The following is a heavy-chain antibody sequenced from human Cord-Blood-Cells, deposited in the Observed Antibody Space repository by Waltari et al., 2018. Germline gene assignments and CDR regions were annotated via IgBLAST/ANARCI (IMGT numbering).Heavy chain of an antibody. CDR3: ARKNLDGDAFDI. CDR1: GGTFSSYT. V-gene: IGHV1-69*02. J-gene: IGHJ3*02. Sequence: QVQLVQSGAEVKKPGTSVKVSCKASGGTFSSYTISWLRQAPGQGLEWMGRIIPILGIANYEQKFQGRVTITADKSTSTAYMELSSLRSEDTAVYYCARKNLDGDAFDIWGQGTMVTVSS. D-gene: IGHD1-7*01. CDR2: IIPILGIA.